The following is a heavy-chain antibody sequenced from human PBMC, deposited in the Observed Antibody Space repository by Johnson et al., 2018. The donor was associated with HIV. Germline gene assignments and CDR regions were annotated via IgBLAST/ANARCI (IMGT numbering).Heavy chain of an antibody. CDR2: IKQEGSEK. CDR3: ARETYGGNSGACDI. Sequence: VQLVESGGGVVQPGRSLRLSCAASGFTFNNAWMSWVRQAPGKGLEWVANIKQEGSEKYYVDSVKGRFTISRDNSKNTLYLQMNSLRAEDTAVYYCARETYGGNSGACDIWGQGTMVTVS. J-gene: IGHJ3*02. V-gene: IGHV3-7*01. D-gene: IGHD4-23*01. CDR1: GFTFNNAW.